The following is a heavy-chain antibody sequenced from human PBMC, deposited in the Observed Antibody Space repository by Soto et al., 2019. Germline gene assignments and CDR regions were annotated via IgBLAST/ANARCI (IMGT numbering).Heavy chain of an antibody. CDR3: ARVEWLLSGLLGWFDP. J-gene: IGHJ5*02. D-gene: IGHD3-3*01. CDR2: IYYSGST. CDR1: GGSTSSYY. V-gene: IGHV4-59*01. Sequence: SETLSLTCTVSGGSTSSYYWSWIRQPPGKGLEWIGYIYYSGSTNYNPSLKSRVTISVDTSKNQFSLKLSSVTAADTAVYYCARVEWLLSGLLGWFDPWGQGTLVTVSS.